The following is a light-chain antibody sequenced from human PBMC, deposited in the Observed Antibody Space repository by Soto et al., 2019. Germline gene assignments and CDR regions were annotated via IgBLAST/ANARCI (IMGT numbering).Light chain of an antibody. CDR3: QQYNSYST. Sequence: DIHLTQSPSTRSASVGCRCTITGRASQSISSWLAWYQQQPGKAPELLIYKASSLESGVPSRLSGSGSGTEFTLTISSLQPDDYATYYCQQYNSYSTFGQGTKVDIK. CDR2: KAS. V-gene: IGKV1-5*03. CDR1: QSISSW. J-gene: IGKJ1*01.